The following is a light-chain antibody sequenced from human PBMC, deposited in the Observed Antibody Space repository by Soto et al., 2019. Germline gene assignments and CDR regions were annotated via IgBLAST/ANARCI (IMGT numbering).Light chain of an antibody. J-gene: IGKJ1*01. CDR3: QQRSDWPWT. CDR2: KAS. Sequence: EIVLTRSPATLSLSPGEKATLSCRASQSVSSYLAWYQQKPGQAPRLLMYKASTRDTGIPARFSGGGSGTDFTLTISSLEPEDFAVYYCQQRSDWPWTFGQGTKVDIK. V-gene: IGKV3-11*01. CDR1: QSVSSY.